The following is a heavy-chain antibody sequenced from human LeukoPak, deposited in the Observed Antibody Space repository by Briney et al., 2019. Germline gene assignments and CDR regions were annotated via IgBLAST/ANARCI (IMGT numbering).Heavy chain of an antibody. CDR1: GFTLSSYA. CDR3: AKDRFSSSWYYFDY. CDR2: ISGSGGST. J-gene: IGHJ4*02. D-gene: IGHD6-13*01. Sequence: GGSLRLSCAASGFTLSSYAMSWVRQAPGKGLEWVSTISGSGGSTDYADSVKGRFTISRDNSKNTLYLQMNSLRAEDTAVYYCAKDRFSSSWYYFDYWGQGTLVTVSS. V-gene: IGHV3-23*01.